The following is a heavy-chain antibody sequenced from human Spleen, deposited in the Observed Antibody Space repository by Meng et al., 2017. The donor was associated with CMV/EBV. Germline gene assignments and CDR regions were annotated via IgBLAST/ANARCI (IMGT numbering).Heavy chain of an antibody. J-gene: IGHJ6*02. CDR1: GFTFSDHY. D-gene: IGHD2-15*01. V-gene: IGHV3-11*06. Sequence: GESLKISCAASGFTFSDHYMTWIRQAPGKGLEWVSSISSSSSYIYYADSVKGRFTISRDNAKNSLYLQMNSLRAEDTAVYYCARDGYCSGGSCYPYYGMDVWGQGTTVTVSS. CDR3: ARDGYCSGGSCYPYYGMDV. CDR2: ISSSSSYI.